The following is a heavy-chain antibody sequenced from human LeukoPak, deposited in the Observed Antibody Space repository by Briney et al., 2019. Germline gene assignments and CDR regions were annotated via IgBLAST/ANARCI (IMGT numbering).Heavy chain of an antibody. J-gene: IGHJ4*02. CDR3: ARQGAYCSSTSCYVGYFDY. CDR1: GYSFTSYW. D-gene: IGHD2-2*01. V-gene: IGHV5-51*01. CDR2: IYPGDSDT. Sequence: GKSLKISCKGSGYSFTSYWIGWVRQMPGKGLEWMGIIYPGDSDTRYSPSFQGQVIISADKSISTAYLQWSSLKASDTAMYYCARQGAYCSSTSCYVGYFDYWGQGTLVTVSS.